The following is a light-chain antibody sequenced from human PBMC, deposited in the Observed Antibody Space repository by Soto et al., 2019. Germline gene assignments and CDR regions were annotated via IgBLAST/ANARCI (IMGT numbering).Light chain of an antibody. CDR2: DAF. CDR3: QQYHNWPYT. V-gene: IGKV3-15*01. J-gene: IGKJ4*01. CDR1: QSVSSN. Sequence: EIVMTQSPATLSVSPGERATLSCRASQSVSSNLAWYQQKPGQAPRLLIYDAFTRATGIPARFSGSGSGPEFTLTISSLQSEDFAVYYCQQYHNWPYTFGGGTKVEIK.